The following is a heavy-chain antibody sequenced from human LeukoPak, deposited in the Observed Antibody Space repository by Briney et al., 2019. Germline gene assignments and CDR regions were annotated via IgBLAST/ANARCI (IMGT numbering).Heavy chain of an antibody. CDR3: TRDPYPLGYCSSTSCYP. CDR1: GFTFGDYA. J-gene: IGHJ5*02. D-gene: IGHD2-2*01. Sequence: GRSLRLSCTASGFTFGDYAMSWVRQAPGKGLEWVGFIRSKACGGTTEYAASVKGRFTISRDDSKSIAYLQMNSLKTEDTAVYYCTRDPYPLGYCSSTSCYPWGQGTLVTVSS. CDR2: IRSKACGGTT. V-gene: IGHV3-49*04.